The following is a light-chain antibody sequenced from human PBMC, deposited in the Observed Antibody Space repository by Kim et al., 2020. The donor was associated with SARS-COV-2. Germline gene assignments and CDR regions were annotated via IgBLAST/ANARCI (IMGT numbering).Light chain of an antibody. J-gene: IGLJ3*02. CDR2: DVN. CDR3: SSYTTDATWV. V-gene: IGLV2-14*03. Sequence: GQSITISCTGNNNDVGAYDYVSWYQLPPGYAPKLIIYDVNERPSGISDRFSGSKFDNTASLTISGLQAEDAVDYYCSSYTTDATWVFGGGTKVTVL. CDR1: NNDVGAYDY.